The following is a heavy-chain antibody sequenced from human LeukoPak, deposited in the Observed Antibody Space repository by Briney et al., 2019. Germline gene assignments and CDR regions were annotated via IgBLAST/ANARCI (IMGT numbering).Heavy chain of an antibody. Sequence: GGSLRLSCAASGFTFSSYGMHWVRQAPGKGLEWVAVISYDGSNKYYADSVKGRFTISRDNSKNTLYLQMNSLRAEDTAVYYCAKSLVEWELLSWFDPWGQGTLVTVSS. V-gene: IGHV3-30*18. CDR3: AKSLVEWELLSWFDP. J-gene: IGHJ5*02. CDR2: ISYDGSNK. CDR1: GFTFSSYG. D-gene: IGHD1-26*01.